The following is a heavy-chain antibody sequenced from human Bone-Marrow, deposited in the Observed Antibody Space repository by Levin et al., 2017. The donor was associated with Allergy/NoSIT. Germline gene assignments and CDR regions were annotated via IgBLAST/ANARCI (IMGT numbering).Heavy chain of an antibody. CDR2: ISYGASYT. CDR3: AAGGNDYGDYGLHY. V-gene: IGHV3-30*02. J-gene: IGHJ4*02. D-gene: IGHD4-17*01. Sequence: PGGSLRLSCVASGFTFRNYGMHWVRQTPDKGLEWVAFISYGASYTKYLDSVTGRFVISRDDSKNTLYLQMNGLNAEETALYYCAAGGNDYGDYGLHYWGQRILVSVSS. CDR1: GFTFRNYG.